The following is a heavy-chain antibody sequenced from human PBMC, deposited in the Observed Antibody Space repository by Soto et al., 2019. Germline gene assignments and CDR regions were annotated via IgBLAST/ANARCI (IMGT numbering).Heavy chain of an antibody. CDR2: INPNSGGT. D-gene: IGHD2-15*01. Sequence: ASVKVSCKASGFTFTGHYIHWVRQAPGQGLEWMGWINPNSGGTSYAQKFQGRVTMTRDTSITTAYMELSRLSSDDTAVYYCAKSGGCYRPSIGYFDYWGQGTLVTVSS. J-gene: IGHJ4*02. CDR3: AKSGGCYRPSIGYFDY. V-gene: IGHV1-2*02. CDR1: GFTFTGHY.